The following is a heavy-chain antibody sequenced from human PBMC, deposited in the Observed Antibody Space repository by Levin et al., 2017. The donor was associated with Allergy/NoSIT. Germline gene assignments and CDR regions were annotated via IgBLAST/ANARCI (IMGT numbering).Heavy chain of an antibody. V-gene: IGHV3-30-3*01. Sequence: GGSLRLSCAASGFTFSSYAMHWVRQAPGKGLEWVAVISYDGSNKYYADSVKGRFTISRDNSKNTLYLQMNSLRAEDTAVYYCARAQGACSGGSCYWRKMFDYWGQGTLVTVSS. CDR2: ISYDGSNK. CDR1: GFTFSSYA. J-gene: IGHJ4*02. CDR3: ARAQGACSGGSCYWRKMFDY. D-gene: IGHD2-15*01.